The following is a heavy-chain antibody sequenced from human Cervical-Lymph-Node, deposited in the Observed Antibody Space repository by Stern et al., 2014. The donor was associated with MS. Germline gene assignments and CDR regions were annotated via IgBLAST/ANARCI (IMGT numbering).Heavy chain of an antibody. J-gene: IGHJ4*02. Sequence: VQLVVSGGGVVQPGRSLRLSCAASGFTFSSYGIHWVRQTPGKGLGWVAVIWYDGSNKYYADSVKGRFTISRDNSENTAYLQMNSLRVEDTAVYYCAKGDSSSPLEYWGQGTLVTVSS. D-gene: IGHD6-6*01. CDR1: GFTFSSYG. V-gene: IGHV3-33*06. CDR2: IWYDGSNK. CDR3: AKGDSSSPLEY.